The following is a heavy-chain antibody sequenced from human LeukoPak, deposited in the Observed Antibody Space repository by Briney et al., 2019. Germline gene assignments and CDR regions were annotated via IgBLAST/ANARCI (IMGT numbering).Heavy chain of an antibody. CDR3: ARHESYYDYAFDI. D-gene: IGHD3-22*01. Sequence: SETLSLTRTVSGGSISSSSYYWGWIRQPPGKGLVWIGSIYYSGSTYYNPSHKSRVTISVDTSKNQFSLKLSSVTAADTAVYYCARHESYYDYAFDIWGQGTMVTVSS. CDR2: IYYSGST. CDR1: GGSISSSSYY. J-gene: IGHJ3*02. V-gene: IGHV4-39*01.